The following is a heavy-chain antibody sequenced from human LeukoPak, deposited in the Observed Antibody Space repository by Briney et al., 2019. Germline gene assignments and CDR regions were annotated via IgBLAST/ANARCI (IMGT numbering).Heavy chain of an antibody. CDR2: IYYSGST. D-gene: IGHD1-1*01. J-gene: IGHJ3*02. CDR3: ARDQRSGAFDI. CDR1: GGSISSYY. V-gene: IGHV4-59*01. Sequence: PSETLSLTCTVSGGSISSYYWSWIRQPPGKGLEWIGYIYYSGSTNYNPSLKSRVTISVDTSKNQFSLKLSSVTAADTAVYYCARDQRSGAFDIWGQGTMVTVSS.